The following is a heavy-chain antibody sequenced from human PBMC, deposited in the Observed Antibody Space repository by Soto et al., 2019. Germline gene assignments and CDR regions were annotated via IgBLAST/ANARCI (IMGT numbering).Heavy chain of an antibody. Sequence: SETLSLTCTVSDGSISSHSWNWIRQPPGRGLEWIGYVYSSGSTKYNPSLKSRVTILIDMSKNQFSLKLTSVTAADTAVYYCAAAPRYWGQGILVTVSS. CDR1: DGSISSHS. CDR3: AAAPRY. J-gene: IGHJ4*02. D-gene: IGHD2-15*01. V-gene: IGHV4-59*11. CDR2: VYSSGST.